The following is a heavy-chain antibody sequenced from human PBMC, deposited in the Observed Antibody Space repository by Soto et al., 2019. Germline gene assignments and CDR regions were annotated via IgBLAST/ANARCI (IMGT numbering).Heavy chain of an antibody. CDR3: ARMEGTIIYFFDY. J-gene: IGHJ4*02. Sequence: SETLSLTCTVSGDSFTRRYWGWIRQPPGKGLEWIGYIYHTGITNYDPSFKSRVSMSIDTSKHQFSLNLTSVTAADTAVYYCARMEGTIIYFFDYWGQGSLVTVSS. V-gene: IGHV4-59*11. D-gene: IGHD3-10*01. CDR1: GDSFTRRY. CDR2: IYHTGIT.